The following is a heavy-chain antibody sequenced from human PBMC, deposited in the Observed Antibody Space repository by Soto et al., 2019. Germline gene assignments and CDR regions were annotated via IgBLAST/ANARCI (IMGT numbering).Heavy chain of an antibody. J-gene: IGHJ4*02. CDR1: GQSFSGHS. V-gene: IGHV4-34*01. Sequence: QVQLQQWGAGLVKPSETLSLSCAVYGQSFSGHSWAWIRQPPGKGLEWLGEISESGSTYYNPSIKSRVTISTDTSKNQFSLKLKSVTAADTAAYFCARGSGIVALPGELEDVNYDFWCQGTLVNVSS. D-gene: IGHD1-1*01. CDR2: ISESGST. CDR3: ARGSGIVALPGELEDVNYDF.